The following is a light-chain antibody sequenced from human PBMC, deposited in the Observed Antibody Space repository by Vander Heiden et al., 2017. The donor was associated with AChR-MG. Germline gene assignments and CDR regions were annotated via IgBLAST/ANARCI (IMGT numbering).Light chain of an antibody. Sequence: IVMTQSPDSVAVSLGERATINCKSSQSVLYSSNNKNYLAWYQQKPGQPPKLLIYWASTRESGVPDRFSGSGSGTDFTLTISSLQAEDVAVYYCQQYDSTPHTFGPGTKLEIK. CDR1: QSVLYSSNNKNY. V-gene: IGKV4-1*01. CDR3: QQYDSTPHT. CDR2: WAS. J-gene: IGKJ2*01.